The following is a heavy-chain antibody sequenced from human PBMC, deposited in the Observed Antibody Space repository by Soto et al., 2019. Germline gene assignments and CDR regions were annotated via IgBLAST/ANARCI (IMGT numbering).Heavy chain of an antibody. D-gene: IGHD2-2*01. CDR2: IYYSGST. V-gene: IGHV4-59*01. CDR1: GGSISSYY. J-gene: IGHJ5*02. CDR3: ARDFPFRSSSTSYQGFNWFDP. Sequence: PSETLSLTCTVSGGSISSYYWSWIRQPPGKGLEWIGYIYYSGSTNYNPSLKSRVTISVDTSKNQFSLKLSSVTAADTAVYYCARDFPFRSSSTSYQGFNWFDPWGQGTLVTVSS.